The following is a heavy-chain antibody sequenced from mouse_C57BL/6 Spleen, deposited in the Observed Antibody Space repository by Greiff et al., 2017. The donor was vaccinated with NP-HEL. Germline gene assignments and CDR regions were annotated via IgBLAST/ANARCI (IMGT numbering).Heavy chain of an antibody. V-gene: IGHV6-3*01. Sequence: EVQRVESGGGLVQPGGSMKLSCVASGFTFSNYWMNWVRQSPEQGLEWVAQIRLKSDNYATHYAESVKGRFTISRDDSKSSVYLQMNNLRAEDTGIYYCTGLPGADWGKGTLVTASA. CDR1: GFTFSNYW. J-gene: IGHJ3*01. CDR3: TGLPGAD. D-gene: IGHD2-10*01. CDR2: IRLKSDNYAT.